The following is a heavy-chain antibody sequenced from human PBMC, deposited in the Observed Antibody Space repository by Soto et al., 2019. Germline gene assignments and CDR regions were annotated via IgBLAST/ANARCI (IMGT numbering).Heavy chain of an antibody. Sequence: PGGSLRLSCAASGFTFSSYSMNWVRQAPGKGLEWVSCISSSRSSTCYADSVKGRFTISRDNAKNTLYLQMNSLRAEDTAVYYCETAVVPADIEKPYYYSYRAVWGKGTTVPVPS. J-gene: IGHJ6*03. V-gene: IGHV3-21*01. CDR1: GFTFSSYS. CDR2: ISSSRSST. D-gene: IGHD2-2*01. CDR3: ETAVVPADIEKPYYYSYRAV.